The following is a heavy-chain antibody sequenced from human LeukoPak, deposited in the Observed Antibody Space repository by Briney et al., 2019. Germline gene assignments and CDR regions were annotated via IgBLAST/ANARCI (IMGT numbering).Heavy chain of an antibody. V-gene: IGHV1-8*02. D-gene: IGHD2-2*01. CDR3: ARGDQLLSHYYYYYMDV. J-gene: IGHJ6*03. CDR2: MNPYTGKT. CDR1: GYTFTSFD. Sequence: ASVKVSCKTSGYTFTSFDINWVRQAAGQGLEWLGWMNPYTGKTGYAQKFQGRVTMTRDTSTSTVYMELSSLRSEDTAVYYCARGDQLLSHYYYYYMDVWGKGTTVTVSS.